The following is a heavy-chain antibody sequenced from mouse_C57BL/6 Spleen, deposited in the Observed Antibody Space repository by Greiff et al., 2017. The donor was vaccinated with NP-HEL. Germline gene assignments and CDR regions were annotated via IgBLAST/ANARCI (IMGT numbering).Heavy chain of an antibody. J-gene: IGHJ3*01. CDR2: IHPNSGST. Sequence: VQLQQPGAELVKPGASVKLSCKASGYTFTSYWMHWVKQRPGQGLEWIGMIHPNSGSTNYNEKFKSKATLTVDKSSSTAYMQLSSLTSEDSAVYYCARDYDYVWFAYWGQGTLVTVSA. CDR1: GYTFTSYW. V-gene: IGHV1-64*01. D-gene: IGHD2-4*01. CDR3: ARDYDYVWFAY.